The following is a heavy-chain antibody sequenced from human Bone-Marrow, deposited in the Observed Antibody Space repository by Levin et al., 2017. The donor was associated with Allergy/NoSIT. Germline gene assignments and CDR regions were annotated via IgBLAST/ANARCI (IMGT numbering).Heavy chain of an antibody. D-gene: IGHD2-21*02. Sequence: GESLKISCAAAGFTFSDYYMAWIRQTPGKGLEWVSYISGSLINIYYADSVKGRFTISRDNAKNSLYLQMNSLRVEDTAVYYCVRSLVVTARYFDYWGLGTLVTVSS. J-gene: IGHJ4*02. CDR1: GFTFSDYY. V-gene: IGHV3-11*01. CDR2: ISGSLINI. CDR3: VRSLVVTARYFDY.